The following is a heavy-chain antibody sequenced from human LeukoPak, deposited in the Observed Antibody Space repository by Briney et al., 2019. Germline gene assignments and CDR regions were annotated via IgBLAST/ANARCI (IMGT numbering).Heavy chain of an antibody. J-gene: IGHJ5*02. D-gene: IGHD3-10*01. CDR1: GFTFSSYS. V-gene: IGHV3-21*01. CDR3: ARDPAGGYYGSGSS. CDR2: ISSSSSYI. Sequence: GGSLRLSWAASGFTFSSYSMNWVRKAPGKGLEWVSSISSSSSYIYYADSVRGRFTISRGNAKNSLYLQMNSLRAEDTAVYYCARDPAGGYYGSGSSWGQGTLVTVSS.